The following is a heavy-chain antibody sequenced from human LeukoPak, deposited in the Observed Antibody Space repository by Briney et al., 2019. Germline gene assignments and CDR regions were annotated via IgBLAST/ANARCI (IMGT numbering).Heavy chain of an antibody. CDR3: ARAKSIAARPRYYYYMDV. V-gene: IGHV1-8*03. CDR1: GYTFTSYD. D-gene: IGHD6-6*01. CDR2: MNPNSGNT. Sequence: ASVKVSCKASGYTFTSYDISWVRQATGQGLEWMGWMNPNSGNTGYAQKFQGRVTITRNTSISTAYMELSSLRSEDTAVYYCARAKSIAARPRYYYYMDVWGKGTTVTVSS. J-gene: IGHJ6*03.